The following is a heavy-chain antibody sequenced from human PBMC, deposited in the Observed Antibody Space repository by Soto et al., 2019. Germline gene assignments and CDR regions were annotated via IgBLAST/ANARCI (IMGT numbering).Heavy chain of an antibody. CDR2: ISAFNGDT. V-gene: IGHV1-18*01. CDR3: ARDSPSSGLLGTNY. CDR1: GFTFTRYG. Sequence: QVQLVQSGAEVKKPGASVKVSCKASGFTFTRYGISWVRQAPGQGPEWMGWISAFNGDTKYAQRLQGRVSMTTDTSTDTAHMELRSLRSDDTAVYYCARDSPSSGLLGTNYWGQGTLVSVSS. J-gene: IGHJ4*02. D-gene: IGHD6-19*01.